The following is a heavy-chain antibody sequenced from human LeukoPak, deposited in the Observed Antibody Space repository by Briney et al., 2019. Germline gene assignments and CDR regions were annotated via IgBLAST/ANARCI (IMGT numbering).Heavy chain of an antibody. J-gene: IGHJ6*02. CDR2: ISSSSSYI. CDR1: GVTFSSYGFTFSSYG. V-gene: IGHV3-21*01. D-gene: IGHD3-3*01. CDR3: ARDYDFYMAHYGMDV. Sequence: GGSLRLSCAASGVTFSSYGFTFSSYGMNWVRQAPGKGLEWVSSISSSSSYIYYADSVKGRFTISRDNAKNSLYLQMNSLRAEDTAVYYCARDYDFYMAHYGMDVWGQGTTVTVSS.